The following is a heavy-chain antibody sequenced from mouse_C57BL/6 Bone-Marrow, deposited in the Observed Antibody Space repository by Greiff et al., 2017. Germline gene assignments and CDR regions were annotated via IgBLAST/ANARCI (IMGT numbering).Heavy chain of an antibody. CDR3: ARVTTVDYFDD. Sequence: QVQLQQSGAELARPGASVKLSCKASGYTFTSYGISWVKQRTGQGLEWIGEIYPRSGNPYYNEKFKGKATLTAVKSSSTAYMELRSLTSEDSAVYFCARVTTVDYFDDWGQGTTLTVSS. CDR2: IYPRSGNP. CDR1: GYTFTSYG. J-gene: IGHJ2*01. V-gene: IGHV1-81*01. D-gene: IGHD1-1*01.